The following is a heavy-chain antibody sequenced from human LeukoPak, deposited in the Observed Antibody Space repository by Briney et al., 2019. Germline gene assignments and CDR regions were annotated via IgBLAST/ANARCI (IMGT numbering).Heavy chain of an antibody. D-gene: IGHD2-21*01. CDR1: GGSIFSYY. CDR3: ARHLNNCGDDCYIFDY. J-gene: IGHJ4*02. V-gene: IGHV4-59*08. CDR2: IYYSGST. Sequence: SETLSLTCTVSGGSIFSYYWSWIRQPPGKGLEWMGYIYYSGSTNYNPSLKSRVTISVDTSKNQFSLRVSSVTAADTAVYYCARHLNNCGDDCYIFDYWGQGTLVTVPS.